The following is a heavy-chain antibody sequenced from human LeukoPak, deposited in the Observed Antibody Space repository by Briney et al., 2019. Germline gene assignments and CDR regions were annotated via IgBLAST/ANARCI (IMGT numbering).Heavy chain of an antibody. V-gene: IGHV4-4*07. CDR1: GGSISSYY. CDR2: IYTSGST. D-gene: IGHD3-10*01. J-gene: IGHJ5*02. Sequence: SETLSLTCTVSGGSISSYYWSWIRQPAGKGLEWIGRIYTSGSTNYNPSLKSRVTMSVDTSKNQFSLKLSSVTAADTAVYYCARDYPYYYGSVNWFDPWGQGTLVTVSS. CDR3: ARDYPYYYGSVNWFDP.